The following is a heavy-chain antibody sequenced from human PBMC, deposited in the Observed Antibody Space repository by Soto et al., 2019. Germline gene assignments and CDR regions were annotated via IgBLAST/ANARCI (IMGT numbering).Heavy chain of an antibody. J-gene: IGHJ5*02. CDR2: IYYSGST. CDR3: ARLCMVRGVIIGMVGWFDP. Sequence: LVLLSVPCTVSGDSIISGSYYWGWISQPPGKGLEWIGSIYYSGSTYYNPSLKSRVTISVDTSKNQFSLKLSSVTAADTAVYYCARLCMVRGVIIGMVGWFDPWGQGTLVTVSS. D-gene: IGHD3-10*01. V-gene: IGHV4-39*01. CDR1: GDSIISGSYY.